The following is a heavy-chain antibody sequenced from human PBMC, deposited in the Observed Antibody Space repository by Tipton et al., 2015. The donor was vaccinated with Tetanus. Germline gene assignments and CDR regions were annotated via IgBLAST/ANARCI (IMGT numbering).Heavy chain of an antibody. CDR3: ARVPTNPLAVDRPTDY. V-gene: IGHV4-59*01. CDR1: GGSMSSNY. D-gene: IGHD6-19*01. CDR2: IDYSGNT. Sequence: TLSLTCTVSGGSMSSNYWSWIRQPPGKGPEWLGHIDYSGNTNYNSSLKGRATISLNTPKNQFSLKLTSVTAADTAVYYCARVPTNPLAVDRPTDYWGQGTLVTVSS. J-gene: IGHJ4*02.